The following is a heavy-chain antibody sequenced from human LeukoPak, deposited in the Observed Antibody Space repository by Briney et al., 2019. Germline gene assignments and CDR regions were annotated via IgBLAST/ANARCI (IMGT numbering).Heavy chain of an antibody. D-gene: IGHD3-10*01. Sequence: GGSLILSCTASGFTFRDYTMSWVRQAPGKGLEWLGFIRRKGGTTEYAASVKGRFTISRDDSKRIAYLQMNRLESEDTAMYYCTRDEYGSGTPHFDYWGQGTLVTVSS. CDR3: TRDEYGSGTPHFDY. V-gene: IGHV3-49*04. CDR1: GFTFRDYT. CDR2: IRRKGGTT. J-gene: IGHJ4*02.